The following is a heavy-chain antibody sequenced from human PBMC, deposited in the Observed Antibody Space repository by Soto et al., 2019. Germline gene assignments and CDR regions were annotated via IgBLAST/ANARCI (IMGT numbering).Heavy chain of an antibody. J-gene: IGHJ6*02. Sequence: QVQLVQSGAEVKNPGASVKVSCKTFGYTFTSYGIGWARQAPGQGLEWMGWINTYNGNTNYAQNLQGRVTLTTDTXPSTDSMELRRLRSNDTAIYYCAMVDVYVTPSPQDVWGQGTTVTVSS. CDR3: AMVDVYVTPSPQDV. CDR1: GYTFTSYG. V-gene: IGHV1-18*01. D-gene: IGHD3-16*01. CDR2: INTYNGNT.